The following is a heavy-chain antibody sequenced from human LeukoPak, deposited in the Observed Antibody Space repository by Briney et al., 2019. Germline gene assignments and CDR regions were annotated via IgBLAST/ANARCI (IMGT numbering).Heavy chain of an antibody. CDR1: GFTFSSYA. Sequence: GGSLRLSCAASGFTFSSYAMRWVRQAPGKGLEWVSAISGSGGSTYYADSVKGRFTISRDNSKNTLYLQMNSLRAEDTAVYYCAKDRGRYYDSSGYYWGYYFDSWGQGILVTVST. J-gene: IGHJ4*02. CDR3: AKDRGRYYDSSGYYWGYYFDS. CDR2: ISGSGGST. V-gene: IGHV3-23*01. D-gene: IGHD3-22*01.